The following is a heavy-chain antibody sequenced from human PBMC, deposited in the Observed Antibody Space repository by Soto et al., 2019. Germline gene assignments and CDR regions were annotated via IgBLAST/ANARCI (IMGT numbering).Heavy chain of an antibody. CDR2: INPNSGGT. J-gene: IGHJ4*02. Sequence: ASVKVSCKTSGYTFTGYYMHWVRQAPGQGLDWMGWINPNSGGTKYSQKFQGRVTMTRDTAISTASMELSRLRSDDTAVYYCARDPGGCDSTSCYNLYYFDYWGRGTLVTVSS. CDR1: GYTFTGYY. V-gene: IGHV1-2*02. D-gene: IGHD2-2*02. CDR3: ARDPGGCDSTSCYNLYYFDY.